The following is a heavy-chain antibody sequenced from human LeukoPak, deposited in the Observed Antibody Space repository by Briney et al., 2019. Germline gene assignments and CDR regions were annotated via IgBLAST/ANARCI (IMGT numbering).Heavy chain of an antibody. CDR1: GGSFSGYY. Sequence: SETLSLSCAVYGGSFSGYYWSWIRQPPGKGLEWIGEINHSGSTNYNPSLKSRVTISVDTSKNQFSLKLSSVTAADTAVYYCARAANWHDDDWFDPWGQGTLVTVSS. CDR3: ARAANWHDDDWFDP. V-gene: IGHV4-34*01. J-gene: IGHJ5*02. D-gene: IGHD1-1*01. CDR2: INHSGST.